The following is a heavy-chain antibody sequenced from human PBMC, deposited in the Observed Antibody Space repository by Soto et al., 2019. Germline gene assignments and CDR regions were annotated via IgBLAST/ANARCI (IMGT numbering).Heavy chain of an antibody. J-gene: IGHJ6*02. CDR1: GGTFNSYA. CDR3: ASIKDTDYYYGMDV. V-gene: IGHV1-69*13. Sequence: AASVKVSCKASGGTFNSYAISWVRQAPGQGLEWMGGIIPIFGTANYAQKFQGRVTITADESTSTAYMELRSLRSEDTAVYYCASIKDTDYYYGMDVWGQGTTVTVSS. CDR2: IIPIFGTA.